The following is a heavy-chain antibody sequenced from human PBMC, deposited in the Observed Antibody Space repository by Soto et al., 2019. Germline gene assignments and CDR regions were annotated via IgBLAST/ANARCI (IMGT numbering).Heavy chain of an antibody. CDR3: TSPYDYIWGSYRSNTDY. J-gene: IGHJ4*02. V-gene: IGHV3-73*01. CDR1: GFTFSGSA. Sequence: PGGSLRLSCAASGFTFSGSAMHWVRQASGKGLEWVGRIRSKANSYATAYAASVKGRFTISRDDSKNTAYLQMNSLKTEDTAVYYCTSPYDYIWGSYRSNTDYWGQGTLVTVSS. D-gene: IGHD3-16*02. CDR2: IRSKANSYAT.